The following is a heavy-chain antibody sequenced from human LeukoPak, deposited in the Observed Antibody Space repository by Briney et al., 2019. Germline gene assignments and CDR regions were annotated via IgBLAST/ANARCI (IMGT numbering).Heavy chain of an antibody. V-gene: IGHV3-33*01. CDR1: GFTFSSYG. D-gene: IGHD3-10*01. Sequence: GGSLRLSWAAAGFTFSSYGMHWVRQAPGKGLEWVAVIWYDGSNKYYADSVKGRFTISRDNSKNTPYLQMNSLRAEDTAVYYCARDAMVRGVSPWFDPWGQGTLVTVSS. CDR3: ARDAMVRGVSPWFDP. J-gene: IGHJ5*02. CDR2: IWYDGSNK.